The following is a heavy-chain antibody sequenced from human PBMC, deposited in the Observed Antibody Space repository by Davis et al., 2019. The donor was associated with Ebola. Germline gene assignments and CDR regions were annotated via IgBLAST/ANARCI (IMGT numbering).Heavy chain of an antibody. Sequence: AASVKVSCKASGYTFTSYSMHWVRQAPGQGLEWMGIINPSGGSTSYAQKFQCRVTMTRDTSTSTVYMELSSLRSEDTAVYYCATGYCSSTSCHYYYYGMDVWGQGTTVTVSS. V-gene: IGHV1-46*01. CDR2: INPSGGST. D-gene: IGHD2-2*01. CDR3: ATGYCSSTSCHYYYYGMDV. J-gene: IGHJ6*02. CDR1: GYTFTSYS.